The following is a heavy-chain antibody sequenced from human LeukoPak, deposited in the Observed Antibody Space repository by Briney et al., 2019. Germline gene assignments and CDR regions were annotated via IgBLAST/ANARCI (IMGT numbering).Heavy chain of an antibody. J-gene: IGHJ6*02. Sequence: PSETLSLTCSVSGGSITSLYWSWVRQPPGKGLEYVGYVHHTGVTNYNPSLRGRVTVSMDSSKNQFSLKMNSVTAAGTAVYYCVRSATIAVFRYGMDVWGQGTTVTVSS. CDR1: GGSITSLY. CDR2: VHHTGVT. V-gene: IGHV4-59*11. CDR3: VRSATIAVFRYGMDV. D-gene: IGHD5-24*01.